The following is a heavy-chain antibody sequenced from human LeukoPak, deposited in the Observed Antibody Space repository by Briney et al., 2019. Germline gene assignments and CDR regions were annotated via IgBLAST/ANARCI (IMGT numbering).Heavy chain of an antibody. CDR1: GYTFTSYD. J-gene: IGHJ5*02. CDR2: MNPNSGNT. Sequence: ASVKVSCKASGYTFTSYDINWVRQATGQGLEWMGWMNPNSGNTGYAQKFQGRVTMTRDTSISTAYMELSRLRSDDTAVYYCARVFGYCSSTSCPNWFDPWGQGTLVTVSS. V-gene: IGHV1-8*01. CDR3: ARVFGYCSSTSCPNWFDP. D-gene: IGHD2-2*03.